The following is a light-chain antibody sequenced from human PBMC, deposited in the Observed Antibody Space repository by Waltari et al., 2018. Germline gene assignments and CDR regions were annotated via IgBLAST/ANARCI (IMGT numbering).Light chain of an antibody. CDR1: QSIISY. CDR2: AAS. CDR3: QQSYSTPPT. J-gene: IGKJ1*01. V-gene: IGKV1-39*01. Sequence: DIQMTQSPSSLSASVGDRVTIPCRASQSIISYLHWYQQKTGKAPKLLIYAASSLQSGVPSRFSGSGSGTDFTLTISSLQPEDFATYYCQQSYSTPPTFGQGTKVEIK.